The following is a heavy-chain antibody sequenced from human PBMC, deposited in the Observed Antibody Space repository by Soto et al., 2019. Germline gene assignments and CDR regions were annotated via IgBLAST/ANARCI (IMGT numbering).Heavy chain of an antibody. V-gene: IGHV3-33*01. Sequence: PGGALRLSCAASGFTFSSHGMHWVRQAPGKGLAWVAVIWYEGSNKYYADSVKGRFTISRDNSKNTLYLQMNSLRAEDTAVYYCARTTTVTTFGAFDIWGQGTMVTVSS. CDR1: GFTFSSHG. D-gene: IGHD4-17*01. CDR2: IWYEGSNK. CDR3: ARTTTVTTFGAFDI. J-gene: IGHJ3*02.